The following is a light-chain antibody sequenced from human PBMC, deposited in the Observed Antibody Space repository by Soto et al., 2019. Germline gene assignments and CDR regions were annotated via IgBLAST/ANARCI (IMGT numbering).Light chain of an antibody. CDR2: DAS. CDR3: QHYNSYSEA. Sequence: DIQMTQSPSTLSASVGDRVTITCRASRSISNWLAWYQQRPGISPKLLIFDASILQIGVPSRFSGSGSGTEFTLTISSLQPDDFATYYCQHYNSYSEAFGQGTKVDIK. J-gene: IGKJ1*01. V-gene: IGKV1-5*01. CDR1: RSISNW.